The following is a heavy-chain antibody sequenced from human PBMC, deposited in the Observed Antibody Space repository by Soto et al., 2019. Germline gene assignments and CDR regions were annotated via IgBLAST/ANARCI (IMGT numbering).Heavy chain of an antibody. J-gene: IGHJ6*02. V-gene: IGHV1-2*02. CDR1: GYTFTGYY. CDR3: ARDQGAVAGTLYSASYGMDV. D-gene: IGHD6-19*01. CDR2: INPNSGGT. Sequence: ASVKVSCKASGYTFTGYYMHWVRQAPGQGLEWMGWINPNSGGTNYAQKFQGRVTMTRDTSISTAYMELSRLRSDDTAVYYCARDQGAVAGTLYSASYGMDVWCQGTTVTVSS.